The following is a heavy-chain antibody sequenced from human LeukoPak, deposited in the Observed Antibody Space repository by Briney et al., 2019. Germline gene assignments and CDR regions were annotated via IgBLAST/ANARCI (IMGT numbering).Heavy chain of an antibody. CDR1: RGTFSSNG. CDR3: ARDGHRMYYYDTSAYRFDY. D-gene: IGHD3-22*01. V-gene: IGHV1-69*13. CDR2: IIPIFGTA. Sequence: SVKVSCKASRGTFSSNGISWVRQAPGQGLEWMGGIIPIFGTANYAQKFQGRVTITADESTSTAYMELSSLRSEDTAVYYCARDGHRMYYYDTSAYRFDYWGQGTLVTVSS. J-gene: IGHJ4*02.